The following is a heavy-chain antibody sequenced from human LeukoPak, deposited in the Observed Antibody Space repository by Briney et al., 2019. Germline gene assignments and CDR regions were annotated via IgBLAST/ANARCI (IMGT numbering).Heavy chain of an antibody. J-gene: IGHJ4*02. V-gene: IGHV3-48*01. Sequence: GGSLRLSCAASGFTFSSYSMNWVRQAPGKGLEWISYFSTSSGTISYADSVKGRFTISRDNSKNTLYLQMNSLRAEDTAVYYCAKGTPRWYYDSSGYSFWSFDYWGQGTLATVSS. CDR2: FSTSSGTI. D-gene: IGHD3-22*01. CDR3: AKGTPRWYYDSSGYSFWSFDY. CDR1: GFTFSSYS.